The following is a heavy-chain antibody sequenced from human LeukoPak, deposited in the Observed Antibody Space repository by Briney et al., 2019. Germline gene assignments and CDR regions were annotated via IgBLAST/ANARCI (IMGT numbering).Heavy chain of an antibody. CDR2: ISPSGGST. CDR1: GFTVSSYA. D-gene: IGHD6-19*01. CDR3: AKGSSSGRQYFFDY. J-gene: IGHJ4*02. Sequence: GGSLRLSCAASGFTVSSYAMSWVRQAPGKGLEWVSAISPSGGSTYYADSVKGRFTISRDNSKHTLYLQLNRVRAEDTAVYYCAKGSSSGRQYFFDYWGPGTLVTVSS. V-gene: IGHV3-23*01.